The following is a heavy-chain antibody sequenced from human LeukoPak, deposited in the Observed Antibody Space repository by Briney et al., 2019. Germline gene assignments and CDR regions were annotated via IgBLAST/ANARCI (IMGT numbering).Heavy chain of an antibody. Sequence: SETLSLTCTVSGGSISSYYWSWIRQPAGKGLEWIGRIYTSGSTNYNPSLKSRVTMSVDTSKNQFSLKLSSVTAADTAVYYCARERDFGVVISYYYYMDVWGKGTTVTVSS. CDR3: ARERDFGVVISYYYYMDV. J-gene: IGHJ6*03. CDR1: GGSISSYY. CDR2: IYTSGST. D-gene: IGHD3-3*01. V-gene: IGHV4-4*07.